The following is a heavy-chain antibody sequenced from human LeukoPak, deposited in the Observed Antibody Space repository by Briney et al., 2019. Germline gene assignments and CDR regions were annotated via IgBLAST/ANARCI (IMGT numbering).Heavy chain of an antibody. V-gene: IGHV4-34*01. CDR2: INHSGST. Sequence: SETLSLTCAVYGGSFSGYYWSWIRQPPGKGLEWIGEINHSGSTNYNPSLRSRVTVSVHTSKNQLSLKLSSVIAADTAAYYCARQWLVSPLFDYWGQGTLVTVSS. D-gene: IGHD6-19*01. CDR1: GGSFSGYY. J-gene: IGHJ4*02. CDR3: ARQWLVSPLFDY.